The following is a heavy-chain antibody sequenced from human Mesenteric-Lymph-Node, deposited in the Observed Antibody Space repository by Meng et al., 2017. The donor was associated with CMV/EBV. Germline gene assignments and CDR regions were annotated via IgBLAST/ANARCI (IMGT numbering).Heavy chain of an antibody. Sequence: GESLKISCAASGFPFSSCGMNWVRQAPGKGLDWVSYISSSGTIYYADSVKGRFTVSRDNAKNSLYLQMNSLRAEDTAVYFCARDYYDTSDSIWGQGTLVTVSS. J-gene: IGHJ4*02. CDR1: GFPFSSCG. CDR3: ARDYYDTSDSI. CDR2: ISSSGTI. D-gene: IGHD3-22*01. V-gene: IGHV3-48*03.